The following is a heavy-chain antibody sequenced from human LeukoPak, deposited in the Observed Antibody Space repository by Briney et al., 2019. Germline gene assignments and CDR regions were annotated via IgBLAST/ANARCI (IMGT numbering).Heavy chain of an antibody. CDR2: IWYNGSNK. D-gene: IGHD4-17*01. V-gene: IGHV3-33*01. J-gene: IGHJ5*02. Sequence: GGSLRLSCAGSGFTFSSFAMHWVRQAPGKGLEGGADIWYNGSNKYYAESVKGRFTISRDNSKNTLYLQMNSLRAEDTAVYYCSRGGYGDYNNWFDPWGQGTLVIVSS. CDR3: SRGGYGDYNNWFDP. CDR1: GFTFSSFA.